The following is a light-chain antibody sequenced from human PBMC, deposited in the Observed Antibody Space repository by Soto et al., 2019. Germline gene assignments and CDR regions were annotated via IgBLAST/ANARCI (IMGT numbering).Light chain of an antibody. J-gene: IGLJ1*01. Sequence: QSALNQPASVSGSPGQAITISCSGTSSDVGAFNYVSWYQQHPGKAPKLMIYDVSNRPSGVSNRFSGSKSGNTASLTISGLRAEDEADYYCNSYTSNNTYAFGTGTKVTVL. CDR1: SSDVGAFNY. CDR2: DVS. V-gene: IGLV2-14*03. CDR3: NSYTSNNTYA.